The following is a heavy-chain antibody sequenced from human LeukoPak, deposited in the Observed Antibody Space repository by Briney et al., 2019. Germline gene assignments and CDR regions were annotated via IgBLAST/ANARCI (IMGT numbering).Heavy chain of an antibody. J-gene: IGHJ4*02. Sequence: SETLSLTCAVYGGSFSGYYWSWIRQPPGKGLEWIGEINHSGSTNYNPSLKSRVTISVDTSKNQFSLKLSSVTAADTAVYYCARGEFTYYYDSSGPAGYWGQGTLVTVPS. CDR3: ARGEFTYYYDSSGPAGY. CDR2: INHSGST. V-gene: IGHV4-34*01. CDR1: GGSFSGYY. D-gene: IGHD3-22*01.